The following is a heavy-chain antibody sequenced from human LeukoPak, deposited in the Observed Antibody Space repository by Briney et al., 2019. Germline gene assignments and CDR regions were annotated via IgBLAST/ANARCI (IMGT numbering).Heavy chain of an antibody. CDR2: ISSSSSYI. V-gene: IGHV3-21*01. D-gene: IGHD3-22*01. Sequence: PGGSLRLSCAASGFTFSSYSMTWVRQAPGKGLEWVSSISSSSSYIYYADSVKGRFTISRDNAKNSLYLQMNSLRAEDTAVYYCARDLWRGLYYYDSSGYYPMDVWGKGTTVTVSS. J-gene: IGHJ6*04. CDR3: ARDLWRGLYYYDSSGYYPMDV. CDR1: GFTFSSYS.